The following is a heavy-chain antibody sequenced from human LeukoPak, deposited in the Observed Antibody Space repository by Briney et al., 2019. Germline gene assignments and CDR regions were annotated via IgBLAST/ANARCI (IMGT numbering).Heavy chain of an antibody. V-gene: IGHV4-39*07. D-gene: IGHD6-13*01. J-gene: IGHJ4*02. CDR3: ARVTAAAGYYFDY. Sequence: SETLSLTCTVSGGSISSSSYYWGWIRQPPGKGLEWIGSIYYSGSTYYNPSLKSRVTISVDKSKNQFSLKLSSVTAADTAVYYCARVTAAAGYYFDYWGQGTLVTVSS. CDR2: IYYSGST. CDR1: GGSISSSSYY.